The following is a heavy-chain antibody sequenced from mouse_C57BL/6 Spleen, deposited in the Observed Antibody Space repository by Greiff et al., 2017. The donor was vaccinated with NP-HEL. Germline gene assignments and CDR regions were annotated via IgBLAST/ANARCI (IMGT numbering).Heavy chain of an antibody. CDR3: AREGGVYDGCTRGFDY. Sequence: VQLQQSGAELVKPGASVKLSCKASGYTFTSYWMHWVKQRPGRGLEWIGRIDPNSGGTKYNEKFKSKATLTVATPSSTAYMQLSSLTSEDSAVYYCAREGGVYDGCTRGFDYWGQGTLVTVSA. D-gene: IGHD2-3*01. CDR1: GYTFTSYW. J-gene: IGHJ3*01. V-gene: IGHV1-72*01. CDR2: IDPNSGGT.